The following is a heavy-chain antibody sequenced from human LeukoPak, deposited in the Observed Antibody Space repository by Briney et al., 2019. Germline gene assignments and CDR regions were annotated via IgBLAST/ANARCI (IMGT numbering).Heavy chain of an antibody. CDR3: AGSNYYGSGSYLRGYYYYGMDV. CDR2: IYYSGST. Sequence: PSETLSLTCTVSGGSISSYYWSWIRQPPGKGLEWIGYIYYSGSTSYNPSLKSRVTISVDTSKNQFSLKLSSVTAADTAVYYCAGSNYYGSGSYLRGYYYYGMDVWGQGTTVTVSS. V-gene: IGHV4-59*01. D-gene: IGHD3-10*01. J-gene: IGHJ6*02. CDR1: GGSISSYY.